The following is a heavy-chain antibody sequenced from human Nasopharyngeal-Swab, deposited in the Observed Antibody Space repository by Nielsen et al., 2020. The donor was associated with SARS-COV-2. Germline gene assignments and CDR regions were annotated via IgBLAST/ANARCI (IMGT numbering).Heavy chain of an antibody. Sequence: GGSLRLSCSVSGFTFSNSALCWVRPAPGKGLEWVPAISLSGATTFYADSVRGRFTISRDNDRNTVYLQMSSLTVEDTAIYYCAKEEVPNDYWGQGTLVTVSS. CDR3: AKEEVPNDY. V-gene: IGHV3-23*01. J-gene: IGHJ4*02. CDR1: GFTFSNSA. D-gene: IGHD4/OR15-4a*01. CDR2: ISLSGATT.